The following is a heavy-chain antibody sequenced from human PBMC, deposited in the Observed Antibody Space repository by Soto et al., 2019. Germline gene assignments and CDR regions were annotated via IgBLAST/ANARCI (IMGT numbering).Heavy chain of an antibody. J-gene: IGHJ2*01. D-gene: IGHD2-15*01. CDR2: ISYDGSNK. CDR3: ARGYCSGGSCFHSWYFDL. CDR1: GFTFSSYA. Sequence: LRLSCAASGFTFSSYAMHWVRQAPGKGLEWVAVISYDGSNKYYADSVKGRFTISRDNSKNTLYLQMNSLRAEDTAVYYCARGYCSGGSCFHSWYFDLWGRGTLVTVSS. V-gene: IGHV3-30-3*01.